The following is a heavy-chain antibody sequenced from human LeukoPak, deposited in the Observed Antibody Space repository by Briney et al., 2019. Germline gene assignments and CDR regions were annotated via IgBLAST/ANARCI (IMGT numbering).Heavy chain of an antibody. V-gene: IGHV1-69*13. J-gene: IGHJ4*02. CDR2: IIPIFGTA. Sequence: ASVKVSCKASGGTFSSYAISWVRQAPGQGLEWMGGIIPIFGTANYAQKFQGRVTITADESTGTAYMQLSSLRSEDTAVYYCATPAAAGLYFDYWGQGTMVTVS. D-gene: IGHD6-13*01. CDR3: ATPAAAGLYFDY. CDR1: GGTFSSYA.